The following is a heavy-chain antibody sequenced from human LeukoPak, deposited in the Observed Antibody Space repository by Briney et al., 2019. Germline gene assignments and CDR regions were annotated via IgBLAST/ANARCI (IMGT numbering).Heavy chain of an antibody. CDR3: AREGGVGSSSFFDY. J-gene: IGHJ4*02. CDR1: GGSFSGYY. D-gene: IGHD6-6*01. V-gene: IGHV4-34*01. CDR2: INHSGST. Sequence: WETLSLTCAVYGGSFSGYYWSWIRQPPGKGREWIGEINHSGSTNYNPSLKSRVPISVDTSKKQFSLRLSSVTAADTAVYYCAREGGVGSSSFFDYWGQGTLVTVSS.